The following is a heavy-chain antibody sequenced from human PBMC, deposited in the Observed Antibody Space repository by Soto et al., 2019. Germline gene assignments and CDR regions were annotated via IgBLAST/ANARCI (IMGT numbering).Heavy chain of an antibody. CDR1: GYTFTSYG. Sequence: QVQLVQSGAEVKKPGASVKVSCKASGYTFTSYGISWVRQAPGQGLEWMGWISAYNGNTNYAQKLQGRVTMTPDTSTRTAYMELRGLRSDDTAVYYCARDRKWPNWFDPWGQGTLVTVSS. CDR3: ARDRKWPNWFDP. CDR2: ISAYNGNT. D-gene: IGHD5-12*01. J-gene: IGHJ5*02. V-gene: IGHV1-18*01.